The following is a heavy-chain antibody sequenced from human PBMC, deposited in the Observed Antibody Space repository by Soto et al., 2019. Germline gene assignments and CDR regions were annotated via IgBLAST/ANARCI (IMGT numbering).Heavy chain of an antibody. J-gene: IGHJ6*02. D-gene: IGHD3-10*01. V-gene: IGHV5-51*01. Sequence: PGESLKISCKGSGYSFTSYWIGWVRQMPGKGLEWMGIIYPGDSDTRYSPSFQGQVTISVDKSISTAYLQWTSLKASDTAMYYCSRHGPFGSGTYYSTYGMDVWGQGTTVTVSS. CDR1: GYSFTSYW. CDR2: IYPGDSDT. CDR3: SRHGPFGSGTYYSTYGMDV.